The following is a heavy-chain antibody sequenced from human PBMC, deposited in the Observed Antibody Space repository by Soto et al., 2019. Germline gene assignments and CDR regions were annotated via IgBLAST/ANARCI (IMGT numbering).Heavy chain of an antibody. J-gene: IGHJ4*02. D-gene: IGHD1-26*01. CDR2: IYHSGST. CDR3: AAVGGRPRDY. CDR1: GGSSSRGGYS. Sequence: HLQLQESGSGLVKPSQTLALTCAVSGGSSSRGGYSWSWILQPPGKGLEWIGYIYHSGSTYYNPALKSRVTISVDRSKNQFSLKLSSVTAADTAVYYCAAVGGRPRDYWGQGTLVTVSS. V-gene: IGHV4-30-2*01.